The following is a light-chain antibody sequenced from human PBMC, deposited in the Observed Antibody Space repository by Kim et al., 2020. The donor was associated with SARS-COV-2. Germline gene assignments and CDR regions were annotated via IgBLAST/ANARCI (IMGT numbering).Light chain of an antibody. CDR1: QSVSSN. Sequence: VSPGERVTLSCRASQSVSSNLAWYQQKPGQAPRLLIYDASTRATGIPARFSGSGSGTEFTLTISSLQSEDFAVYYCQQYNNWPFYTFGQGTKLEI. V-gene: IGKV3-15*01. CDR2: DAS. CDR3: QQYNNWPFYT. J-gene: IGKJ2*01.